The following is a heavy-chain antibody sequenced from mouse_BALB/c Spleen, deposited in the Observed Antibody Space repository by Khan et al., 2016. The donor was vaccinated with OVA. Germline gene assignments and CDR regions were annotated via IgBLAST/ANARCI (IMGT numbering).Heavy chain of an antibody. J-gene: IGHJ2*01. Sequence: VQLKQSGPELVKPGASVKMSCEASGYTFTSYVIHWVKQKPGQGLEWIGYIYPFNDDTKYNEKFKGKATLTSDTSSSTAYKETRSLTSEDAAVYYCAKNYRYDVYFDYWGQGTTLTVSS. V-gene: IGHV1S136*01. CDR1: GYTFTSYV. D-gene: IGHD2-14*01. CDR3: AKNYRYDVYFDY. CDR2: IYPFNDDT.